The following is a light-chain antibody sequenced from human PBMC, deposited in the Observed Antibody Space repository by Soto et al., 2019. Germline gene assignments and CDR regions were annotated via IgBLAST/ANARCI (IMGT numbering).Light chain of an antibody. Sequence: DIQMTQSPSTLSASVGDRVTITCRASQSISSWLAWYQQKPGKAPKLLIYDASSLESGVPSRFSGSGSGTEFNITISSLQPDDFATYYCQQYNSYSAWTFGQGTKVEIK. CDR3: QQYNSYSAWT. CDR2: DAS. V-gene: IGKV1-5*01. CDR1: QSISSW. J-gene: IGKJ1*01.